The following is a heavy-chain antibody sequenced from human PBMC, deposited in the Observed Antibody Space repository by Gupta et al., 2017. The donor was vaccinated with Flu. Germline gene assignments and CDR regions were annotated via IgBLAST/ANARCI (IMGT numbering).Heavy chain of an antibody. D-gene: IGHD3-10*02. CDR3: ARDVRGFCTATACPFDF. V-gene: IGHV4-4*07. J-gene: IGHJ4*02. CDR2: IYSSGST. Sequence: PAGKGMEWIGRIYSSGSTNYNPSLKSRVTMSIDTSRNQFSLKLTSVTAADTAMYYCARDVRGFCTATACPFDFWGQGTLVTVSS.